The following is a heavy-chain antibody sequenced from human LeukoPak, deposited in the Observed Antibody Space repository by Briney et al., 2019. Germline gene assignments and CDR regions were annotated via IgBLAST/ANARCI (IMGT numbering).Heavy chain of an antibody. Sequence: SETPSLTCAVSGGSISSYYWSWIRQPPGKGLEWIGYIYYSGSTNYNPSLKSRVTISVDTSKNQFSLKLSSVTAADTAVYYCAREITMVRGVIIPDAFDIWGQGTMVTVSS. CDR2: IYYSGST. J-gene: IGHJ3*02. CDR3: AREITMVRGVIIPDAFDI. V-gene: IGHV4-59*01. CDR1: GGSISSYY. D-gene: IGHD3-10*01.